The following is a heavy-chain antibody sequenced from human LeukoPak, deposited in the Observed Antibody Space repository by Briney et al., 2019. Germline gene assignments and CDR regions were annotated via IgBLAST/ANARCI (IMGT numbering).Heavy chain of an antibody. Sequence: PSQTLSLTCTVSGGSISSGGYYWSWIRQHPGKGLEWIGYIYYSGSTYYNPSLKSRVTISVDTSKNQFSLKLSSVTAADTAVYYCASGRGLYSFYAFDIWGQGTMVTVSS. CDR1: GGSISSGGYY. V-gene: IGHV4-31*03. CDR3: ASGRGLYSFYAFDI. J-gene: IGHJ3*02. D-gene: IGHD5-18*01. CDR2: IYYSGST.